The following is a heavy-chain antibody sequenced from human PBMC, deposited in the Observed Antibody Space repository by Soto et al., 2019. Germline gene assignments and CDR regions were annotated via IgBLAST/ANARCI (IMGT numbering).Heavy chain of an antibody. CDR1: GGSISSNY. CDR3: ARRIDYYYYVPD. Sequence: SETLSLTCTVSGGSISSNYWSWIRQPPGKGLEWIGHIYYSGSTSYNPSLKSRVTMSVDTSKNQFSLKLTSVTAADTAVYFCARRIDYYYYVPDWGQETLVTVSS. J-gene: IGHJ4*02. D-gene: IGHD3-22*01. CDR2: IYYSGST. V-gene: IGHV4-59*01.